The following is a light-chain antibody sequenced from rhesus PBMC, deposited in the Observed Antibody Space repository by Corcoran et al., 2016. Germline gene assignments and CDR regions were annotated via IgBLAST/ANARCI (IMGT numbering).Light chain of an antibody. Sequence: EIVMTQSPATLSLSPGETAPLSCRASERVGSYLAWYQQTPGQAPKLLVHSAYFRATGIPDRFSGSGSRTEFTLNISSLEPEDVGVYHCQQYNDLLYSFGQGTKVEIK. CDR2: SAY. V-gene: IGKV3-40*03. J-gene: IGKJ2*01. CDR1: ERVGSY. CDR3: QQYNDLLYS.